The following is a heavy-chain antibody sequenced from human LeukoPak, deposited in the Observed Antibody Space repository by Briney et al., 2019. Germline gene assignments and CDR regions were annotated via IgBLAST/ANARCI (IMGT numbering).Heavy chain of an antibody. Sequence: GGSLRLSCAASGFTFSSYAMSWVRQAPGKGLEWVSAISGSGGSTYYADSVKGRFTISRDNSKNTLYLQMNSLRAEDTAVYYCATPTNGYDSSGYYYAYFDYWGQGTLVTVSS. CDR3: ATPTNGYDSSGYYYAYFDY. V-gene: IGHV3-23*01. D-gene: IGHD3-22*01. CDR2: ISGSGGST. J-gene: IGHJ4*02. CDR1: GFTFSSYA.